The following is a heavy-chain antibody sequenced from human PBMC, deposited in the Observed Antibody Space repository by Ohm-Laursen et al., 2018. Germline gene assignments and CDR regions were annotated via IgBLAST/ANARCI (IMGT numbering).Heavy chain of an antibody. CDR3: ARIGEYYDILTGYYSLYFDY. Sequence: TQTLTLTCTFSGFSLSTSGVGVGWIRQPPGKALEWLALIYWDDDKRYSPSLKSRLTISKDTSKSQVVLTMTNMNPVDTATYYCARIGEYYDILTGYYSLYFDYWGQGTLVTVSS. J-gene: IGHJ4*02. D-gene: IGHD3-9*01. CDR2: IYWDDDK. CDR1: GFSLSTSGVG. V-gene: IGHV2-5*02.